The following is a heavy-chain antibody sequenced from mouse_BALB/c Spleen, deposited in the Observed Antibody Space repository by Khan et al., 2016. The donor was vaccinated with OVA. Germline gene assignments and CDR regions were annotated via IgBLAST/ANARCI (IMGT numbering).Heavy chain of an antibody. CDR1: GYSITSDYA. J-gene: IGHJ4*01. V-gene: IGHV3-2*02. CDR3: ARDGSCYNYAMDY. D-gene: IGHD2-3*01. Sequence: EVQLQESGPGLVKPSQSLSLTCTVTGYSITSDYAWNWIRQFPGNKLEWMGYISSSGSTNYNPALKSRISITRDTSKNQFFLQLNSVTTEDTATYYCARDGSCYNYAMDYWGQGTSVTVPS. CDR2: ISSSGST.